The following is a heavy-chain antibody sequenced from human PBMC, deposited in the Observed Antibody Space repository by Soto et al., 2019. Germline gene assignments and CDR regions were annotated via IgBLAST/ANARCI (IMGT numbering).Heavy chain of an antibody. J-gene: IGHJ4*02. CDR2: ISGSGGST. CDR3: AKVFRAGTYYDFWSGYYFDY. D-gene: IGHD3-3*01. V-gene: IGHV3-23*01. Sequence: GESLKISCAASGFTFSSYAMSWVRPAPGKGLEWVSAISGSGGSTYYADSVKGRFTISRDNSKNTLYLQMNSLRAEDTAVYYGAKVFRAGTYYDFWSGYYFDYWGQGTLVTVSS. CDR1: GFTFSSYA.